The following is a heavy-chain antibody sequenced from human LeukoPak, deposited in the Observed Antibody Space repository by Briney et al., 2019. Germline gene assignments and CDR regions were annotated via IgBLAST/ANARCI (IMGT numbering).Heavy chain of an antibody. J-gene: IGHJ6*03. CDR3: ARDNGGWSSSSWFYYYYYYMDV. CDR1: GFTFSSYS. V-gene: IGHV3-21*01. CDR2: ISSSSSYI. Sequence: GGSLRLSCAASGFTFSSYSMNWVRQAPGKGLEGVSSISSSSSYIYYTDSMKGRFTISRDNTKNSLYLQMNSLRAEHTAVYYCARDNGGWSSSSWFYYYYYYMDVWGKGTTVIVSS. D-gene: IGHD6-13*01.